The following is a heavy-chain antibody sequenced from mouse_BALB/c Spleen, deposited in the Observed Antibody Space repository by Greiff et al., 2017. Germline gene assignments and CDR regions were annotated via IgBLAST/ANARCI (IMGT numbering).Heavy chain of an antibody. CDR3: ARGLGGAY. J-gene: IGHJ3*01. CDR1: GFNIKDTY. Sequence: DVKLVESGAELVKPGASVKLSCTASGFNIKDTYMHWVKQRPEQGLEWIGRIDPANGNTKYDPKFQGKATITADTSSNTAYLQLSSLTSEDTAVYYCARGLGGAYWGQGTLVTVSA. D-gene: IGHD4-1*01. CDR2: IDPANGNT. V-gene: IGHV14-3*02.